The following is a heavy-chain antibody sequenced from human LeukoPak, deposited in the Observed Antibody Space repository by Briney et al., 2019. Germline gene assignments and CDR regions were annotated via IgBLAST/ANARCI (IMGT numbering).Heavy chain of an antibody. CDR3: ARTRGYNYGYSDD. CDR2: ISGGSTVI. J-gene: IGHJ4*02. D-gene: IGHD5-18*01. CDR1: GFTLSSYN. V-gene: IGHV3-48*01. Sequence: GGSLRLSCAASGFTLSSYNMNWVRQAPGKGLEWVSYISGGSTVIDYADSVRGRFTISRDNAKNSLYLQMNSLRGEDTAVYYCARTRGYNYGYSDDWGQGTLVTVSS.